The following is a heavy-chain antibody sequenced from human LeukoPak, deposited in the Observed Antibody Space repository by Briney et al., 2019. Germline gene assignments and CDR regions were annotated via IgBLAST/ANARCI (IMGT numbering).Heavy chain of an antibody. D-gene: IGHD3-9*01. V-gene: IGHV3-23*01. CDR1: GFTFSNYA. CDR3: AKWGDYDILTGYYDSDY. CDR2: VSGRDDST. Sequence: PGASLRLSCAASGFTFSNYAMSWVRQAPGKGLEWVSAVSGRDDSTYYADSVKGRFTISRDTSKNTLYLQMNSLRAEDTAAYYRAKWGDYDILTGYYDSDYWGQGTLVTVSS. J-gene: IGHJ4*02.